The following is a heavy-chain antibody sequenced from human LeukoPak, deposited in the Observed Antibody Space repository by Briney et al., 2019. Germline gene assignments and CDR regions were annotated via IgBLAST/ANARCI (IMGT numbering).Heavy chain of an antibody. Sequence: GASVKVSYKASGGTFSSYAISWVRQAPGQGLEWMGGIIHIFGTANHAQKFQGRVTITADESTSTAYMELTSVKSENTALYYCARGSIRFLEWLSFHYGGQRTLVTVSS. CDR3: ARGSIRFLEWLSFHY. CDR1: GGTFSSYA. D-gene: IGHD3-3*01. J-gene: IGHJ4*02. CDR2: IIHIFGTA. V-gene: IGHV1-69*13.